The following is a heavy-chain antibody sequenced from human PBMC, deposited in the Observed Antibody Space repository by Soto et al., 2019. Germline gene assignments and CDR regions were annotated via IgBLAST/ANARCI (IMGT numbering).Heavy chain of an antibody. J-gene: IGHJ5*02. CDR1: VFNFSSYG. V-gene: IGHV3-30*18. Sequence: PGGSLRLSCAGSVFNFSSYGMHWARQSPGKGLEWVAVISYDGSNKYYADSVKGRFTISRDNSKNTLYLQMNSLRAEDTAVYYCAKDVLSHRRIAAAGTMFDPWGQGTLVTVPQ. CDR2: ISYDGSNK. D-gene: IGHD6-13*01. CDR3: AKDVLSHRRIAAAGTMFDP.